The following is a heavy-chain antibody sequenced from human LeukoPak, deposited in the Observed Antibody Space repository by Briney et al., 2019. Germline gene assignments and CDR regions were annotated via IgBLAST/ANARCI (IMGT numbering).Heavy chain of an antibody. CDR2: INHSGST. D-gene: IGHD1-14*01. V-gene: IGHV4-34*01. CDR3: ARANKPSDTAFDY. J-gene: IGHJ4*02. Sequence: SETLSPTCAVYAGSFSSYYSSWIRHPPGNGLEWIGEINHSGSTNYNPSLKSRATISVDTSKNQFYLKLSSVTAADTAVYYCARANKPSDTAFDYWGQGTLVSVSS. CDR1: AGSFSSYY.